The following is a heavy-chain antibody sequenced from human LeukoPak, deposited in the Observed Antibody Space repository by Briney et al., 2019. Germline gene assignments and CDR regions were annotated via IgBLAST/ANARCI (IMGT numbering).Heavy chain of an antibody. J-gene: IGHJ4*02. D-gene: IGHD2-21*02. CDR2: INPDTGDK. V-gene: IGHV1-8*03. CDR3: ARTTSMTASGYDY. CDR1: GYTFTNYH. Sequence: ASVKVPCKASGYTFTNYHINWVRQASGQGLEWMTWINPDTGDKGYARKFQDRVTITTDTSISTAYMELSSLSSEDTAVYFCARTTSMTASGYDYWGQGTLVTVSS.